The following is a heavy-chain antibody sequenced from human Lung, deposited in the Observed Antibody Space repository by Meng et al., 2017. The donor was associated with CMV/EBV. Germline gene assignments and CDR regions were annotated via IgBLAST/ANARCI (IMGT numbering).Heavy chain of an antibody. CDR2: ISSSSTYI. CDR3: VRDLRPYYDFWSGYLDL. V-gene: IGHV3-21*01. CDR1: GFTFGGYC. D-gene: IGHD3-3*01. Sequence: GEXXKISCAASGFTFGGYCMNWVRQAPGKGLEWISSISSSSTYIYYADSVKGRFTISRDNAENSLYLEMNSLRPEDTDVYYCVRDLRPYYDFWSGYLDLW. J-gene: IGHJ2*01.